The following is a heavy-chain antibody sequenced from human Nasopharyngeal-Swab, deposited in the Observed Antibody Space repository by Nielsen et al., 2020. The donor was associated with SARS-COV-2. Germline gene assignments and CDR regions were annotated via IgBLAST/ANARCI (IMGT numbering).Heavy chain of an antibody. V-gene: IGHV3-30-3*02. CDR3: AKDRGGRSLDS. D-gene: IGHD3-16*01. J-gene: IGHJ4*02. Sequence: GESLKISCSASGFNFTSYAIHCVRQPPGKGLEWVAVVSCDGTNTFYADSVKGRFAISRDNSKSTVSLQMNSLRSEDTAVYYCAKDRGGRSLDSWGQGTLVTVSS. CDR2: VSCDGTNT. CDR1: GFNFTSYA.